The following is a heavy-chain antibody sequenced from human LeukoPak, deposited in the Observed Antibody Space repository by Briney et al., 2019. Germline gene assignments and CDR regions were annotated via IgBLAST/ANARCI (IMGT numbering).Heavy chain of an antibody. J-gene: IGHJ4*02. D-gene: IGHD3-22*01. Sequence: PGGSLRLSCAASGFTFSSYGMHWVRQAPGKGLEWVAVISYDGSNKYYADSVKGRFTISRDNSKNTLYLQMNSLRAEDTAVYYCAKGGSGYYQGDYWGQGTLVTVSS. CDR1: GFTFSSYG. V-gene: IGHV3-30*18. CDR3: AKGGSGYYQGDY. CDR2: ISYDGSNK.